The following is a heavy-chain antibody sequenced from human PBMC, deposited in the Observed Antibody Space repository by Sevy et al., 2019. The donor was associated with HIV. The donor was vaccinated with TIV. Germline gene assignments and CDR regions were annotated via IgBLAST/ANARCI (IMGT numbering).Heavy chain of an antibody. CDR1: GFTFRNAW. CDR3: STDIVVQSGYSYDFSRINPDFSHNSGADV. CDR2: IVNGPDGGTT. D-gene: IGHD5-18*01. Sequence: PGGSLRLSCVASGFTFRNAWMTWVRQVPGKGLEWVGRIVNGPDGGTTDYAAPVKGRFIISRDDSKNTLYLQMNSLKTEDTAVYYCSTDIVVQSGYSYDFSRINPDFSHNSGADVWGQGTTVTVSS. V-gene: IGHV3-15*04. J-gene: IGHJ6*02.